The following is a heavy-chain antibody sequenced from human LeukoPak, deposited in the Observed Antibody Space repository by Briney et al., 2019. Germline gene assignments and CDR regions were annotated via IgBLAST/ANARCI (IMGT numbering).Heavy chain of an antibody. CDR1: GFTFSSYA. CDR2: ISYDGSNK. Sequence: PGGSLRLSCAASGFTFSSYAMHWVRQAPGKGLEWVVVISYDGSNKYYADSVKGRFTISRDNSKNTLYLQMNSLRAEDTAVYYCASERTYYDFWSGYRSLFDYWGQGTLVTVSS. D-gene: IGHD3-3*01. J-gene: IGHJ4*02. V-gene: IGHV3-30*04. CDR3: ASERTYYDFWSGYRSLFDY.